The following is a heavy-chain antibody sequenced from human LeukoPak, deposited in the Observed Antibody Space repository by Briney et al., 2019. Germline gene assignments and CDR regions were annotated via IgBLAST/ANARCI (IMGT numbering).Heavy chain of an antibody. Sequence: SETLSLTCAVYGGSFSGYYWSWIRQPPGKGLEWIGEINHSGSTNYNPSLKSRVTISVDTSKNQFSLKLSSVTAADTAVYYCARGYVSNSSSSEGVSWWFDPWGQGTLVTVSS. CDR2: INHSGST. J-gene: IGHJ5*02. CDR3: ARGYVSNSSSSEGVSWWFDP. CDR1: GGSFSGYY. V-gene: IGHV4-34*01. D-gene: IGHD6-6*01.